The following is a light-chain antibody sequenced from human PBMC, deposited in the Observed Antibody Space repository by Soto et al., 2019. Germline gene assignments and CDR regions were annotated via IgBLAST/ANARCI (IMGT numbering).Light chain of an antibody. Sequence: DIQMTQSTSTLSASVGDRVPITCRASQSIRSWLAWYQQKPGKAPKLLIYDASSLESGVPSRFSGSGSGTEFTLYISSLQPDDFATYYYQQYNSYSQYNFGQRTKLEIK. CDR3: QQYNSYSQYN. CDR1: QSIRSW. CDR2: DAS. V-gene: IGKV1-5*01. J-gene: IGKJ2*01.